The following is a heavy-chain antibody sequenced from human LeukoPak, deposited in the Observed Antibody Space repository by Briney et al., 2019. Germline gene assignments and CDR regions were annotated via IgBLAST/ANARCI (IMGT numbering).Heavy chain of an antibody. CDR1: GYTFTSYA. J-gene: IGHJ1*01. V-gene: IGHV1-3*01. D-gene: IGHD3-22*01. CDR2: INAGNGNT. Sequence: ASVKVSCKASGYTFTSYAMHWVRQAPGQRLEWMGWINAGNGNTKYSQKFQGRVTITRDTSASTAYMELSSLRSEDTAVYYCARDESILGYYDSSGLPQHWGRGTLVTVSS. CDR3: ARDESILGYYDSSGLPQH.